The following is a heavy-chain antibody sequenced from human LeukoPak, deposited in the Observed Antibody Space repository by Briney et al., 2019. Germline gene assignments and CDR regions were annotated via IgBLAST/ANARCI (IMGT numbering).Heavy chain of an antibody. J-gene: IGHJ4*02. CDR3: ARDSKYDYGDPLFDY. CDR2: ISSSSSTI. D-gene: IGHD4-17*01. V-gene: IGHV3-48*02. Sequence: GGSLRPSCAASGFTFSSYSMNWVRQAPGKGLEWVSYISSSSSTIYYADSVKGRFTVSRDNAKNSLYLQMNSLRDEDTAVCYCARDSKYDYGDPLFDYWGQGTLVTVSS. CDR1: GFTFSSYS.